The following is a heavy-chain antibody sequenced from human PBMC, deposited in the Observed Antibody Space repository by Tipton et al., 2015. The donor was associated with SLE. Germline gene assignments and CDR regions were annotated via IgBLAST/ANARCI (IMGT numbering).Heavy chain of an antibody. V-gene: IGHV4-59*02. D-gene: IGHD5-18*01. CDR1: GGAVIHNY. J-gene: IGHJ6*03. CDR2: IHSSGTT. Sequence: LRLSCSVSGGAVIHNYWSWIRQPPGKGLEWIGYIHSSGTTKYNSSLRSRVTISVDTSKNQFSLRLTSVTAADAAVYYCARGGLGYSYYYYMDVWGKGTTVTVS. CDR3: ARGGLGYSYYYYMDV.